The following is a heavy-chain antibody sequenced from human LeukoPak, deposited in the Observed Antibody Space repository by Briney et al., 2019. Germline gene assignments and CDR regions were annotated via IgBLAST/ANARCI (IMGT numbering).Heavy chain of an antibody. Sequence: QPGGSLRLSCAASGFTFSSYAMSWVRQAPGKGLEWVSAISGSGGSTYYADSVKGRFTISRDNSKNTLYLQMNSLRAEDTAVYYCAKVAQLAVAGVGSLDYWGQGTRVTVSS. D-gene: IGHD6-19*01. J-gene: IGHJ4*02. CDR1: GFTFSSYA. CDR3: AKVAQLAVAGVGSLDY. CDR2: ISGSGGST. V-gene: IGHV3-23*01.